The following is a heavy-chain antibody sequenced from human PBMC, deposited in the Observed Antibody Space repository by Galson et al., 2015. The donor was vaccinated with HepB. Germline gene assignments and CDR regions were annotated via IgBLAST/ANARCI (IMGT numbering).Heavy chain of an antibody. Sequence: SLRLSCAASGFTFSSYAMHWVRQAPGKGLEWVAVISYDGSNKYYADSVKGRFTISRDNSKNTLYLQMNSLRAEDTAVYYCARDRRYYDFWSGYWGDWGQGTLVTVSS. J-gene: IGHJ4*02. CDR3: ARDRRYYDFWSGYWGD. V-gene: IGHV3-30-3*01. CDR2: ISYDGSNK. D-gene: IGHD3-3*01. CDR1: GFTFSSYA.